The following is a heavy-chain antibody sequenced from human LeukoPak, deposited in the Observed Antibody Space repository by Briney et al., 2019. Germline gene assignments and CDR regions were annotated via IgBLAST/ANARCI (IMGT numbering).Heavy chain of an antibody. V-gene: IGHV3-30*18. CDR1: GFTFSSYG. J-gene: IGHJ4*02. CDR3: AKGEDSAIDY. Sequence: PGGSLRLSCAASGFTFSSYGMHWVRQAPGKGLEWVAVISYDGSNKYYADSVKGRFTISRDNSKNTLYLQMNSLRAEDTAVYYCAKGEDSAIDYWGQGTLVTVSS. CDR2: ISYDGSNK. D-gene: IGHD6-6*01.